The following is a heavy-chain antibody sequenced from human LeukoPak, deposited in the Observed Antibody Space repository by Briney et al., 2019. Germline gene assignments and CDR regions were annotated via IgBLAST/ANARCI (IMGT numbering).Heavy chain of an antibody. J-gene: IGHJ5*02. CDR1: GYTFTSYY. CDR2: INPSGDNT. CDR3: ARGPHRRTYDRDNWFDP. Sequence: GASVEVSCKASGYTFTSYYMYWVRQAPGQGLEWMGIINPSGDNTNYAQKFQGRVTMTRDMSTTTVYMELSSLRSEDTAVYYCARGPHRRTYDRDNWFDPWGQGTLVTVSS. V-gene: IGHV1-46*01. D-gene: IGHD3-3*01.